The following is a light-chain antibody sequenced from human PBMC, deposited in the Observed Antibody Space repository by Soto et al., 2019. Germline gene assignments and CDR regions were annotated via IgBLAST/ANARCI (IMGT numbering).Light chain of an antibody. CDR2: STN. J-gene: IGLJ2*01. V-gene: IGLV8-61*01. CDR1: FGSVSTSYY. Sequence: QTVVTQEPSFSVSPGGTVTLTCGLTFGSVSTSYYPSWYQQTPGQAPRTLIYSTNTRSSGVPDRSSGSILGNKAALTITGAQADDESDYYCVLYMGSGISLFGGGTKLTVL. CDR3: VLYMGSGISL.